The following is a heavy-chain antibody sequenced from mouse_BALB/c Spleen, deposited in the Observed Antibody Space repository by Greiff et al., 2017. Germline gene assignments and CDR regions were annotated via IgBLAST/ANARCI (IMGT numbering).Heavy chain of an antibody. CDR2: INPGSGGT. D-gene: IGHD2-10*02. V-gene: IGHV1-54*03. J-gene: IGHJ2*01. CDR3: AREYGNYEYYFDY. CDR1: GYAFTNYL. Sequence: VQLQQSGAELVRPGTSVKVSCKASGYAFTNYLIEWVKQRPGQGLEWIGVINPGSGGTNYNEKFKGKATLTADKSSSTAYMQLSSLTSDDSAVYFCAREYGNYEYYFDYWGQGTTLTVSS.